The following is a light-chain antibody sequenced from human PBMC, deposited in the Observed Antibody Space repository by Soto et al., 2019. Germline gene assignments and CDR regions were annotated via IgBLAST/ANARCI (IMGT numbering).Light chain of an antibody. V-gene: IGLV2-8*01. J-gene: IGLJ2*01. CDR1: SSDVGGYNY. CDR2: EGS. CDR3: SSYAGSNNLV. Sequence: QSALTQPPSASGSPGQSVTISCTVTSSDVGGYNYVSWYQQHPGKAPKLMIYEGSKRPLGGPDPFSGSKFGNTASLTVSGLQSEDEADYYCSSYAGSNNLVFGGGTKLTVL.